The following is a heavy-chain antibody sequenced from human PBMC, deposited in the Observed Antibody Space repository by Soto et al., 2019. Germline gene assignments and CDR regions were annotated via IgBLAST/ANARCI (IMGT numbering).Heavy chain of an antibody. J-gene: IGHJ3*02. CDR3: ARDPNCSGGSCYSRDAFDI. CDR2: IKQDGSEK. D-gene: IGHD2-15*01. V-gene: IGHV3-7*03. CDR1: GFTFSSYW. Sequence: PGGSLRLSCAASGFTFSSYWMIWVRQAPGKGLEWVANIKQDGSEKYYVDSVKGRFTISRDNAKNSLYLQMNSLRAEDTAVYYCARDPNCSGGSCYSRDAFDIWGQGTMVTVSS.